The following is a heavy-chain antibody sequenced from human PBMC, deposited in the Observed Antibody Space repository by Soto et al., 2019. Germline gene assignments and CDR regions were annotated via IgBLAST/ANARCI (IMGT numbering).Heavy chain of an antibody. CDR2: VYSTGST. CDR1: GGSINNYC. V-gene: IGHV4-59*01. J-gene: IGHJ4*02. D-gene: IGHD2-21*01. Sequence: PSESLSLTCIYSGGSINNYCWSWLRQSPGKGLEWMGYVYSTGSTHYNPSLKSRLTMSVDTSKSHFSLSLTSVTTADTATYYCARADRFVVSISSLDLWGQGIMVPVSS. CDR3: ARADRFVVSISSLDL.